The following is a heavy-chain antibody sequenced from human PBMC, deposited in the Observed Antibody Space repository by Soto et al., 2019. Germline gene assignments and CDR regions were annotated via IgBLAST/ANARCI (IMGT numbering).Heavy chain of an antibody. D-gene: IGHD6-25*01. CDR1: GDSISSSSYY. Sequence: SETLSLTCTVSGDSISSSSYYWGWIRQPPGKGLEWIGFIFYTGSPYYNPSLKSRVDISVDTSKNQFSLNLTSVTAADTAVYFCAGEPKGGPAAGAIEIWGQGTMVTVSS. J-gene: IGHJ3*02. CDR3: AGEPKGGPAAGAIEI. V-gene: IGHV4-30-4*08. CDR2: IFYTGSP.